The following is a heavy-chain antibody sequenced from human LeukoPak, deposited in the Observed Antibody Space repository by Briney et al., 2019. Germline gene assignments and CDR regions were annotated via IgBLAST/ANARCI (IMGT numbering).Heavy chain of an antibody. D-gene: IGHD3-9*01. CDR1: GYTFTSYY. V-gene: IGHV1-46*01. J-gene: IGHJ3*02. Sequence: ASVKVSCKASGYTFTSYYMHWVRQAPGQGLEWMGIINPSGGSTSYAQKFQGRVTMTRDTSTSTVYMELSSLRSEDTAVYYCARSQELGIMDDAFATWGQGTLVTV. CDR2: INPSGGST. CDR3: ARSQELGIMDDAFAT.